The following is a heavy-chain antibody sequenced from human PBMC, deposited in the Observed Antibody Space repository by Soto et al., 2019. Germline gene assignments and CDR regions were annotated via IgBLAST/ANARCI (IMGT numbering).Heavy chain of an antibody. CDR2: ISAYNGNT. CDR3: ARVGGDCSGGSCYTDWFDP. Sequence: QVPLVQSGAEVKKPGASVKVSCKASGYTFTSYGISWVRQAPGQGLEWMGWISAYNGNTNYAQKLQGRVTMTTDTSTNTAYMELRSLRSDNTAVYYCARVGGDCSGGSCYTDWFDPWGQGTLVTVSS. V-gene: IGHV1-18*01. CDR1: GYTFTSYG. D-gene: IGHD2-15*01. J-gene: IGHJ5*02.